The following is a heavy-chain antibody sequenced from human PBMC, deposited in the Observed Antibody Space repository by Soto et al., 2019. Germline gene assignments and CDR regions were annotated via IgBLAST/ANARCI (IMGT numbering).Heavy chain of an antibody. V-gene: IGHV1-3*01. D-gene: IGHD6-19*01. CDR3: VAVDYGDY. J-gene: IGHJ4*02. CDR1: GYTFTSYA. Sequence: QVQLVQSGAEVKKPGASVKVSCKTSGYTFTSYAVHWARQAPGQSLEWIGWVNAGNGNTEYSQKFQGRVTFTRDTSASTAHMELSSLRSEDTAVYYCVAVDYGDYWGQGPLVTVSS. CDR2: VNAGNGNT.